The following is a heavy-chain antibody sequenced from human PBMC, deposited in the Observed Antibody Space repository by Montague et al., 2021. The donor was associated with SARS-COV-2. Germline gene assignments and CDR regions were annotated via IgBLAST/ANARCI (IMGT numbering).Heavy chain of an antibody. J-gene: IGHJ2*01. CDR3: ARNRGWGSRGAGYIDL. Sequence: TLSLTCTVSGGSISGDNYYWTWIRQHPGKGLEWIAYIYYTGSTYYXXXLQGRLRTSLDTSKNQFSLTLTSVTAADTAIYYCARNRGWGSRGAGYIDLWGRGTLVTVSS. D-gene: IGHD7-27*01. CDR1: GGSISGDNYY. V-gene: IGHV4-31*03. CDR2: IYYTGST.